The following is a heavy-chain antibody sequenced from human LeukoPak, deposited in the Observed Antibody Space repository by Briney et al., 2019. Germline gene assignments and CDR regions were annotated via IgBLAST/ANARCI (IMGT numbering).Heavy chain of an antibody. D-gene: IGHD4-17*01. V-gene: IGHV4-59*01. Sequence: SGTLSLTCTVSGGSISSYYWSWIRQPPGKGLEWIGYIYYSGSTNYNPSLKSRVTISVDTSKNQFSLKLSSVTAADTAVYYCARDRTTVTTYYYYGMDVWGQGTTVTVSS. CDR3: ARDRTTVTTYYYYGMDV. J-gene: IGHJ6*02. CDR2: IYYSGST. CDR1: GGSISSYY.